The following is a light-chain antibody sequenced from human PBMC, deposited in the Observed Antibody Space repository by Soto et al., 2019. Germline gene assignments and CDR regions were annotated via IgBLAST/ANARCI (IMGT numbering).Light chain of an antibody. J-gene: IGKJ1*01. CDR1: QSISSY. CDR3: QQSYSTPRT. V-gene: IGKV1-39*01. CDR2: AAS. Sequence: DIQMTQSPSSLSASVGDRVTIPCRASQSISSYLNWYQQKPGKAPKLLIYAASSLQSGVPSRFSGSGSGTDFTLTISSLQPEDFATYYCQQSYSTPRTSGQGTKV.